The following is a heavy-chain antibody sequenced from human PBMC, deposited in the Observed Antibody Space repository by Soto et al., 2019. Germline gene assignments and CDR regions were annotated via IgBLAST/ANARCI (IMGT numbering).Heavy chain of an antibody. CDR1: GYTFTSYG. D-gene: IGHD1-26*01. CDR2: ISAYNGNT. CDR3: ARDNSGSYSPAGYYYGMDV. V-gene: IGHV1-18*01. Sequence: GAEVKKPGASVKVSCKASGYTFTSYGISWVRQAPGQGLEWMGWISAYNGNTNYAQKLQGRVTMTTDTSTSTAYMELRSLRSDDTAVYYCARDNSGSYSPAGYYYGMDVWGQGTTVTVSS. J-gene: IGHJ6*02.